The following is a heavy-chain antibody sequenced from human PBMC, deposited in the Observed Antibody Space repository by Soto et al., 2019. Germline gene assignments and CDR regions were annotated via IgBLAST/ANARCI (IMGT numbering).Heavy chain of an antibody. CDR1: GFTFSTYA. D-gene: IGHD1-26*01. CDR3: AKGSYSGIYSDFDY. J-gene: IGHJ4*02. Sequence: QPGGSLRLSCAASGFTFSTYAMTWVRQAPGRGLEWVSTILHDETPFYTDPVKGRFTISRDNSKNTQYLQMNSLRPGDTAVYYCAKGSYSGIYSDFDYWGQGTLVTVSS. V-gene: IGHV3-23*01. CDR2: ILHDETP.